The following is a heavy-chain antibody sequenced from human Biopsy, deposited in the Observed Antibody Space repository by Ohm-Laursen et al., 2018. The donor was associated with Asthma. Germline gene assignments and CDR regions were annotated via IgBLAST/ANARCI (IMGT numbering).Heavy chain of an antibody. Sequence: TLSFTCTVSGGSISSGGYYWSWLRQHPGKGLEWIGYIYYSGTTYYNPSLTSCVTMSVDTSKMQFYLKLSSVTAADTAVYYCARPVGVASPAAFDVWGQGTMVTVSS. CDR1: GGSISSGGYY. CDR3: ARPVGVASPAAFDV. V-gene: IGHV4-31*03. J-gene: IGHJ3*01. D-gene: IGHD3-3*01. CDR2: IYYSGTT.